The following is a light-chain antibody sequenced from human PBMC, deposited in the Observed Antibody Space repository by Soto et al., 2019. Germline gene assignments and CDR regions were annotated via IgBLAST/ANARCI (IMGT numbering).Light chain of an antibody. Sequence: QPVLSQSPSASASQGASVKFTCYLTSGHSTYAVAWHPQPPHKGPRFLMIVNSDGSHTKGDGIPDRFSGSSSGADRYLTISSRQSEDEGDYYCQSWGGGVHWVFGGGPKLTVL. CDR1: SGHSTYA. V-gene: IGLV4-69*01. J-gene: IGLJ3*02. CDR3: QSWGGGVHWV. CDR2: VNSDGSH.